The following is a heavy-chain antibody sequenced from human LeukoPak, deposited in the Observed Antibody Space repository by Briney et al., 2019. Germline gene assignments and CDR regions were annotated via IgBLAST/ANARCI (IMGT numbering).Heavy chain of an antibody. CDR2: INPNSGGT. CDR1: GYTFTGYY. Sequence: ASVKVSCKASGYTFTGYYMHWVRQAPGQGLEWMGWINPNSGGTNYAQKFQGRVTMTRDTSINTAYMELSRLRSDDTAVYYCARGRGYDILTGYYTGNYFDYWGQGTLVTVSS. J-gene: IGHJ4*02. CDR3: ARGRGYDILTGYYTGNYFDY. V-gene: IGHV1-2*02. D-gene: IGHD3-9*01.